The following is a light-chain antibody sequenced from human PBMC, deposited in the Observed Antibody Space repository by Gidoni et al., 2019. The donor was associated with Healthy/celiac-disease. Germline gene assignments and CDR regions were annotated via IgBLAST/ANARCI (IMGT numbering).Light chain of an antibody. Sequence: PATLSVSPGERATLSCRASQSVSSNLAWYQQKPGQAPRLLIYGASTRATGIPARFSGSGSGTEFTLTISSLQSEDFAVYFCQQYNNWPPLTFGGGTKVEIK. CDR2: GAS. J-gene: IGKJ4*01. CDR3: QQYNNWPPLT. CDR1: QSVSSN. V-gene: IGKV3-15*01.